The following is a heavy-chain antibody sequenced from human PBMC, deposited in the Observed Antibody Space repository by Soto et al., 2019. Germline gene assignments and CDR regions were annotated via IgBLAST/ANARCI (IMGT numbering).Heavy chain of an antibody. Sequence: GGSLRLSCADSGFTFSSYALSWVRQAPGKGLEWVSAISGSGGSTYYADSVKGRFTISRDNSKNTLYLQMNSLRAEETAVYYCAKGASGYDYFDYWGQGSLVTVSS. J-gene: IGHJ4*02. CDR1: GFTFSSYA. CDR3: AKGASGYDYFDY. CDR2: ISGSGGST. D-gene: IGHD5-12*01. V-gene: IGHV3-23*01.